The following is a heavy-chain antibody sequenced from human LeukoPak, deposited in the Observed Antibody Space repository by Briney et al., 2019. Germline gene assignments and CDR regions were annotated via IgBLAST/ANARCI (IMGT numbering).Heavy chain of an antibody. D-gene: IGHD3-3*01. CDR3: ARENYDFWSGYYIHFDY. J-gene: IGHJ4*02. CDR2: IYTSGST. Sequence: SDTLSLTCTVSGGSISSYYWSWIRQPAGKGLEWIGRIYTSGSTNYNPSLKSRVTMSVDTSKNQFSLKLSSVTAADTAVYYCARENYDFWSGYYIHFDYWGQGTLVTVSS. V-gene: IGHV4-4*07. CDR1: GGSISSYY.